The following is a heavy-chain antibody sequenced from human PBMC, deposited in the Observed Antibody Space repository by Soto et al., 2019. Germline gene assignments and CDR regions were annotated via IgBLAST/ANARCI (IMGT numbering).Heavy chain of an antibody. J-gene: IGHJ5*02. CDR3: ARDVRYCTNGVCYNNWFDP. CDR1: GFTFSSYG. Sequence: QVQLVESGGGVVQPGRSLRLSCAASGFTFSSYGMHWVRQAPGKGLEWVAVIWYDGSNKYYADSVKGRFTISRDNSKNALYLQMNSVRAEDTAVYYCARDVRYCTNGVCYNNWFDPWGQGTLVTVSS. V-gene: IGHV3-33*01. CDR2: IWYDGSNK. D-gene: IGHD2-8*01.